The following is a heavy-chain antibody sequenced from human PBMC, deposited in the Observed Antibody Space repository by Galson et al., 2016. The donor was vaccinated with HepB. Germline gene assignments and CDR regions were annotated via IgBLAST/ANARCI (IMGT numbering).Heavy chain of an antibody. CDR3: ARDHYDSRGSYYGLALNA. CDR1: GFSFSTYN. CDR2: IDNSSSII. V-gene: IGHV3-48*04. Sequence: SLRLSCAASGFSFSTYNMNWVHQAPGKGLEWISYIDNSSSIIYYADSVKGRFTVSRDNARNSLYLQMNGLRAEDTAIYYCARDHYDSRGSYYGLALNAWGQGTMVTVSS. D-gene: IGHD3-22*01. J-gene: IGHJ3*01.